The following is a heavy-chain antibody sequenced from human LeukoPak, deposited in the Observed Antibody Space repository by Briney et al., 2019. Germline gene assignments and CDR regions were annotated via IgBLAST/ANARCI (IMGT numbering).Heavy chain of an antibody. CDR3: AKVFCSSTSCFEFDP. CDR2: ISGSGGST. V-gene: IGHV3-23*01. Sequence: GGTLRLSCAASGFTFSSYGMSWVRQAPGKGLEWVSAISGSGGSTYYADSVKGRFTISRDNSKNTLYLQMNSLRAEDTAVYYCAKVFCSSTSCFEFDPWGQGTLVTVSS. J-gene: IGHJ5*02. CDR1: GFTFSSYG. D-gene: IGHD2-2*01.